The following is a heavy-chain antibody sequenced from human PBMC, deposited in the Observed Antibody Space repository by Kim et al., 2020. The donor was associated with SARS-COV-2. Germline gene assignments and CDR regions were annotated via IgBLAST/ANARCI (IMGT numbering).Heavy chain of an antibody. J-gene: IGHJ4*02. V-gene: IGHV4-39*01. CDR3: ARRGSSWSYIDY. Sequence: SETLSLTCAVSGGSISSCSYYWGWIRQPQGKGWEWIGSLNYSGNTYYTLTLKIRVTISVDTSKNQFSLKLSSVTAADMAVYYCARRGSSWSYIDYWGQGTLVTVSS. CDR1: GGSISSCSYY. CDR2: LNYSGNT. D-gene: IGHD6-13*01.